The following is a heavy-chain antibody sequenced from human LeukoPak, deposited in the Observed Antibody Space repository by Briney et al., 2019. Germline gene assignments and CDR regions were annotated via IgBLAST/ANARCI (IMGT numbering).Heavy chain of an antibody. J-gene: IGHJ6*02. D-gene: IGHD4-17*01. CDR3: AKDLDSDYGHYYYGMDV. CDR1: GFTFSSYA. V-gene: IGHV3-23*01. Sequence: PGGSLRLSCAASGFTFSSYAMSWVRQAPGQGLEWVSAISGSGGSTYYADSVKGRFTISRDNSKNTLYLQMNSLRAEDTAVYYCAKDLDSDYGHYYYGMDVWGQGTTVTVSS. CDR2: ISGSGGST.